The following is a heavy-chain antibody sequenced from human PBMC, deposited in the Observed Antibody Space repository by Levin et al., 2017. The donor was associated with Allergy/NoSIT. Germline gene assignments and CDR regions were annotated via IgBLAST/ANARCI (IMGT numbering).Heavy chain of an antibody. CDR1: GFSFSAYA. Sequence: GGSLRLSCAVSGFSFSAYAMHWVRQAPGKGLEWVARVSADGTERYYADSVKGRFTISRDNSKNTVILQVNSLRPEDTAVYYCASQIGGRVTESDYWGQGSLVTVSS. J-gene: IGHJ4*02. D-gene: IGHD2-21*02. CDR3: ASQIGGRVTESDY. V-gene: IGHV3-30*04. CDR2: VSADGTER.